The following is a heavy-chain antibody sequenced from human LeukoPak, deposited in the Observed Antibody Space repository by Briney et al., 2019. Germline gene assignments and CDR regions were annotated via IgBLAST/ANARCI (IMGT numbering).Heavy chain of an antibody. Sequence: ASVKVSCKASGYTFTSYYMHWVRQAPGQGLEWMGIINPSGGSTSYAQKFQGRVTMTRDTSTSTVYMELSSLRSEDTAVYYCARAPLDDFWSGYYFDYWGQGTLVTVSS. J-gene: IGHJ4*02. D-gene: IGHD3-3*01. CDR3: ARAPLDDFWSGYYFDY. CDR2: INPSGGST. CDR1: GYTFTSYY. V-gene: IGHV1-46*01.